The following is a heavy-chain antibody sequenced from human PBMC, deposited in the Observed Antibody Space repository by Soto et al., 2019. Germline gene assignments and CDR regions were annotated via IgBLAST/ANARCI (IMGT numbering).Heavy chain of an antibody. D-gene: IGHD3-16*01. J-gene: IGHJ4*02. CDR2: ISGSGRGSRP. Sequence: VGSLRLSCVESGFNFSNYAVAWVRQAPGKGLEWVSSISGSGRGSRPYYADSVQGRFTISRDHSKNIVSLQMDSLRVDDTAVYHCTRERSLVSFLFDYWGPGTLVTVA. CDR3: TRERSLVSFLFDY. V-gene: IGHV3-23*01. CDR1: GFNFSNYA.